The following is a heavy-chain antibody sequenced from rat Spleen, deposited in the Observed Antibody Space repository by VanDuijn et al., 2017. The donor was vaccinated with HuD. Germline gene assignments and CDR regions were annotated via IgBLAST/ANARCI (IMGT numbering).Heavy chain of an antibody. CDR1: GYSITSGY. CDR3: ARSDGTHYYLPFAD. D-gene: IGHD1-1*01. V-gene: IGHV3-1*01. CDR2: ISYSGST. J-gene: IGHJ3*01. Sequence: VQLQESGPGLVKPSQSLSLTCSVTGYSITSGYGWNWIRKFPGNKMEWIGHISYSGSTSYNPSLKSRISITRDTSKNQFFLQLNSVTTEDTATYYCARSDGTHYYLPFADWGQGTLVTVSS.